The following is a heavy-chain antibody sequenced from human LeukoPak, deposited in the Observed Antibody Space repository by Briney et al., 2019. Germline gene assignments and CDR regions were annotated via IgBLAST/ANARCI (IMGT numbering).Heavy chain of an antibody. CDR2: INHSGST. V-gene: IGHV4-34*01. Sequence: SETLSLTCAVYGGSFSGYYWSWIRQPPGKGLEWIGEINHSGSTNYNPSLKSRVTISVDTSKNQFSPKLSSVTAADTAVYYCARAEIKLYNQRRYYFDYWGQGTLVTVSS. CDR3: ARAEIKLYNQRRYYFDY. CDR1: GGSFSGYY. J-gene: IGHJ4*02. D-gene: IGHD3-16*02.